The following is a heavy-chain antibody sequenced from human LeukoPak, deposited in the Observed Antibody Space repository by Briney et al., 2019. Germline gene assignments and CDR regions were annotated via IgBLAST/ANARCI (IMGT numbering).Heavy chain of an antibody. J-gene: IGHJ4*02. CDR3: ARMGASSGYYYAFDY. CDR1: GYSFTSYW. CDR2: IYPGDSDT. D-gene: IGHD3-22*01. Sequence: GESLKISCKGSGYSFTSYWIGWVRQMPGKGLEWMGIIYPGDSDTGYSPSFQGQVTISADKSISTAYLQWSSLKASDTAMYYCARMGASSGYYYAFDYWGQGTLVTVSS. V-gene: IGHV5-51*01.